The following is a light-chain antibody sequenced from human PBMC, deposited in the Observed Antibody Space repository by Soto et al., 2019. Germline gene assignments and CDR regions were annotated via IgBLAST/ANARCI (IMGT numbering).Light chain of an antibody. V-gene: IGKV1-9*01. Sequence: IQLHKSPSSLSASVGDRSTITCRASQGISSYLAWYQQKPGKAPKLLIYAASTLQSGVPSRFSGSGSGTEFTLTISSLQPDDFATYYCQHYNSYSEAFGQGTKVDIK. CDR3: QHYNSYSEA. CDR2: AAS. J-gene: IGKJ1*01. CDR1: QGISSY.